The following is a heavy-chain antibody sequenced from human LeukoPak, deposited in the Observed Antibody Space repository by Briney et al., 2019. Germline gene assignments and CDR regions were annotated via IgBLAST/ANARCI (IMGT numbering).Heavy chain of an antibody. J-gene: IGHJ4*02. V-gene: IGHV4-34*12. CDR3: ARAPLWTIAARPFDY. CDR2: ILHSGST. Sequence: TSETLSLTCAVSGTSFRSYYWNWIRQPLGKGLEWIGEILHSGSTNYNPSLKSRVTISVDTSKNQFSLKLSSVTAADTAVYYCARAPLWTIAARPFDYWGQGTLVTVSS. D-gene: IGHD6-6*01. CDR1: GTSFRSYY.